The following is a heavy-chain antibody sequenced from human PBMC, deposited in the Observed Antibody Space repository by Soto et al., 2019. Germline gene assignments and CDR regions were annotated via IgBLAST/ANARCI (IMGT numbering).Heavy chain of an antibody. CDR1: GGSISSGGYS. Sequence: QLQLQESGSGLVKPSQTLSLTCAVSGGSISSGGYSWSWIRQPPGKGLEWIGYFHHRGSTHYNPPLKSRVTISVDRSKNQFSLKLSSVTAADTAVYYCARAGGLGAVAVDYWGQGTLVTVSS. D-gene: IGHD6-19*01. CDR2: FHHRGST. V-gene: IGHV4-30-2*01. J-gene: IGHJ4*02. CDR3: ARAGGLGAVAVDY.